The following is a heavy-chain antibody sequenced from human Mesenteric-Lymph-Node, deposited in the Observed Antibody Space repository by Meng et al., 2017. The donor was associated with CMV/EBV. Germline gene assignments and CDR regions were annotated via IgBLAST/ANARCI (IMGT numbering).Heavy chain of an antibody. Sequence: SETLSLTCTVSGDAITTGEYCWGWIRQSPGKGREWIGNIYDRGNTYYNPSLRSRVTMSVDTSKGQFSLKLRSVTAADTAVYYCARAPYFDYDTSSNPPDYWGRGVLVTVSS. D-gene: IGHD3-16*01. J-gene: IGHJ4*02. CDR3: ARAPYFDYDTSSNPPDY. CDR2: IYDRGNT. CDR1: GDAITTGEYC. V-gene: IGHV4-39*07.